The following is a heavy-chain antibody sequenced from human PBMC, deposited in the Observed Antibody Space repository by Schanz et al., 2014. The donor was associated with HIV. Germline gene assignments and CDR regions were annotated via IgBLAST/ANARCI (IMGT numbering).Heavy chain of an antibody. CDR1: GFTFSDYY. J-gene: IGHJ6*02. CDR2: ISGRGAVT. Sequence: QVQLVQSGGGVVQPGRSLRLSCAASGFTFSDYYMMWIRQAPGQGLECLSYISGRGAVTYYIDSVRVRFNISRANAKNSLYLHMNGLRAEDTAVYYCVRSLYDYVRGAYRPNSFGMNVWGQGTPVTVSS. V-gene: IGHV3-11*01. D-gene: IGHD3-16*02. CDR3: VRSLYDYVRGAYRPNSFGMNV.